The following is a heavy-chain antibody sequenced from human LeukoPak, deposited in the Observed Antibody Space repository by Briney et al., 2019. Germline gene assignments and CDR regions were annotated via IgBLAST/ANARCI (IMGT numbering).Heavy chain of an antibody. Sequence: PSETLSLTCDVSGYSINFGHLWGWIRQPPGKGLEWIAIINHSGRTYYTPSLKSRVTISVDTLKNQFSLNVTSVTAEHTAIYFCARESSAVAYSMIRDLLDPWREGTLVSVCS. V-gene: IGHV4-38-2*02. D-gene: IGHD6-19*01. CDR1: GYSINFGHL. CDR3: ARESSAVAYSMIRDLLDP. J-gene: IGHJ5*02. CDR2: INHSGRT.